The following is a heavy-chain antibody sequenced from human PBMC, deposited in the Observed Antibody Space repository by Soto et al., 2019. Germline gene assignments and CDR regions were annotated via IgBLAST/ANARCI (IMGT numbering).Heavy chain of an antibody. CDR2: ISAYNGNT. J-gene: IGHJ6*02. D-gene: IGHD1-26*01. CDR3: AREEEWELPQYGMDV. V-gene: IGHV1-18*01. CDR1: GYTFTSYG. Sequence: ASVKVSCKASGYTFTSYGISWVRQAPGQGLEWMGWISAYNGNTNYAQKLQGRVTMTTDTSTSTAYMELRSLRSDDTAVYNCAREEEWELPQYGMDVWGQGTTVTVSS.